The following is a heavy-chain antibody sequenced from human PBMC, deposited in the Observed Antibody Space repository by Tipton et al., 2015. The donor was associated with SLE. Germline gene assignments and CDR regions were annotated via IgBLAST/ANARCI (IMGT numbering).Heavy chain of an antibody. CDR3: ARDVALAGEGAFDI. Sequence: QYGAEVKKPGASVKVSCKASGYTFTSYGISWVRQAPGQGLEWMGWISAYNGNTNYAQKLQVRATMTADTSTNTAFMELRSLGSDYTAVYYCARDVALAGEGAFDIWGQGPMVTVP. CDR1: GYTFTSYG. CDR2: ISAYNGNT. D-gene: IGHD6-19*01. J-gene: IGHJ3*02. V-gene: IGHV1-18*01.